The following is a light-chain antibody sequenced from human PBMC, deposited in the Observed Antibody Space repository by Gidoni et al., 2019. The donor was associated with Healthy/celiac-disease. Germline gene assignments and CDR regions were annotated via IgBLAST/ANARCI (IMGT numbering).Light chain of an antibody. CDR2: GAS. Sequence: EIVMTHSPTSLSLSPGETATLSCQARQSGSSNLAWYQQKPGQAPRLLIYGASTRATGIPARFSGSGSGTEFTLTISSLQSEDFAVYYCQQYNNWPYTFGQGTKLEIK. J-gene: IGKJ2*01. CDR3: QQYNNWPYT. V-gene: IGKV3-15*01. CDR1: QSGSSN.